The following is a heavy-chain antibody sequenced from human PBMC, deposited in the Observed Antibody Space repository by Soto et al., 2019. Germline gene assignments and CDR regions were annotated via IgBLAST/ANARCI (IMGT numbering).Heavy chain of an antibody. V-gene: IGHV3-11*05. D-gene: IGHD6-13*01. J-gene: IGHJ5*02. CDR2: ISSSSSYT. Sequence: GGSLRLSCAASGFTFSGYYMSWIRQAPGKGLEWVSYISSSSSYTNYADSVKGRFTISRDNAKNSLYLQMNSLRAEDTAVYYCARVLQAAAGYNWFDPWGQGTLVTVSS. CDR1: GFTFSGYY. CDR3: ARVLQAAAGYNWFDP.